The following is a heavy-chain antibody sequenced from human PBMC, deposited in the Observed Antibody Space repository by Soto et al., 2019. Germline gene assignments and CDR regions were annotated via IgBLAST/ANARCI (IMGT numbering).Heavy chain of an antibody. Sequence: QVQLQESGPGLVKPSETLSLTCTVSGGSVSSGSYYWSWIRQPPGKGLEWIGYIYYSGSTNYNPSLKSRFTISVDTSKNQFSLKLSSVTAADTAVYYCARDLPPGPRGYYYYYGMDVWGQGTTVTVSS. V-gene: IGHV4-61*01. J-gene: IGHJ6*02. CDR2: IYYSGST. CDR1: GGSVSSGSYY. CDR3: ARDLPPGPRGYYYYYGMDV.